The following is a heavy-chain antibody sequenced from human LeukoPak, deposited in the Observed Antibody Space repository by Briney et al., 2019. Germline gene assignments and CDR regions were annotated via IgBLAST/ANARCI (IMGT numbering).Heavy chain of an antibody. D-gene: IGHD5-24*01. Sequence: ASVKVSCKASGYTFTGYAMHWVRQAPGQGLEWMGCFTPSGGTNYPQKIQGRVAITRDTSITTAYMDLSRLTSDDTAVYYCARDRYGDGFAHFDYWGQGALVTVSS. CDR3: ARDRYGDGFAHFDY. CDR2: FTPSGGT. CDR1: GYTFTGYA. J-gene: IGHJ4*02. V-gene: IGHV1-2*02.